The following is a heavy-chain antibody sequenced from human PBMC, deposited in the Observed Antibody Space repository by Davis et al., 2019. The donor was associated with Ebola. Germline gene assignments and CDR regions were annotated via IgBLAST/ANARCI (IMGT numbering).Heavy chain of an antibody. V-gene: IGHV4-34*01. CDR3: ARGGCSSTSCYAYYYYMDV. CDR1: GGSFSGYY. J-gene: IGHJ6*03. D-gene: IGHD2-2*01. CDR2: INHSGST. Sequence: PSETLSLTCAVYGGSFSGYYWSWIRQPPGKGLEWIGEINHSGSTNYNPSLKSRVTISVDTSKNQFSLKLSSVTAADTAVYYCARGGCSSTSCYAYYYYMDVWGKGTTVTVSS.